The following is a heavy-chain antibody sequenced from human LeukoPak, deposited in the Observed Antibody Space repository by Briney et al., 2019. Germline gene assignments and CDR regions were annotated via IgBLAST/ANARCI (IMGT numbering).Heavy chain of an antibody. CDR3: ARHLKRITIFGVFGPFDY. Sequence: PSETLSLTCGVYGGSFSGYYWSWIRQSPAKGLEWIGEINHSGSTNYNPSLKSRVTISVDTSKNHFSLNLSSVAAADTAVYYCARHLKRITIFGVFGPFDYWGQGTLVTVSP. V-gene: IGHV4-34*01. CDR2: INHSGST. J-gene: IGHJ4*02. CDR1: GGSFSGYY. D-gene: IGHD3-3*01.